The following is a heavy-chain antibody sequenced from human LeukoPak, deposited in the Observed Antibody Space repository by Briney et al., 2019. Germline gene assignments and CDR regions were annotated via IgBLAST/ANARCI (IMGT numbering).Heavy chain of an antibody. V-gene: IGHV1-2*06. J-gene: IGHJ4*02. CDR2: INPNSGGT. Sequence: ASVKVSCKASGYTFTGYYMHWVRQAPGQGLEWMGRINPNSGGTNYAQKFQGRVTMTRDTSTSTVYMELSSLRSDDTAVYYCARTAARRFDYWGQGTLVTVSS. CDR3: ARTAARRFDY. CDR1: GYTFTGYY. D-gene: IGHD6-6*01.